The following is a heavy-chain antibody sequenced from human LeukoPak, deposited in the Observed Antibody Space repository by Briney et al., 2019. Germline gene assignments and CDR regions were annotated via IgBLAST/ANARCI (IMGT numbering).Heavy chain of an antibody. J-gene: IGHJ4*02. CDR1: GGTFSSYA. CDR2: IIPIFGTA. D-gene: IGHD3-22*01. V-gene: IGHV1-69*13. CDR3: ARCYYDSSGYYFRPRYYFDY. Sequence: SVKVSCKASGGTFSSYAVSWVRQAPGQGLEWMGGIIPIFGTANYAQKFQGRVTITADESTSTAYMELSSLRSEDTAVYYCARCYYDSSGYYFRPRYYFDYWGQGTLVTVSS.